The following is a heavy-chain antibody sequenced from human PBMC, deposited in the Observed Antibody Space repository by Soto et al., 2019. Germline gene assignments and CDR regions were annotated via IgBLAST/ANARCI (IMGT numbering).Heavy chain of an antibody. CDR2: IIPIFGTA. Sequence: SVKVSCKASGGTSSSYAISWVRQAPGQGLEWMGGIIPIFGTANYAQKFQGRVTITADESTSTAYMELSSLRSEDTAVYYCARGVVAATANNWFDPWGQGTLVTVSS. CDR3: ARGVVAATANNWFDP. V-gene: IGHV1-69*13. CDR1: GGTSSSYA. D-gene: IGHD2-15*01. J-gene: IGHJ5*02.